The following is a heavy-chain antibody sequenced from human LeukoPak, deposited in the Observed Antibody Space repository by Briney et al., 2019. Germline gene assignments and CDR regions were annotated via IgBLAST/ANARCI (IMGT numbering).Heavy chain of an antibody. D-gene: IGHD4-17*01. J-gene: IGHJ3*02. Sequence: SETLSLTCTVPGSSISSYYWSWIRQPPGKGLEWIGYIYYSGSTNYNPSLKGRVTISVDTSKNHFSLKLSSVTAADTAVYYCARGAGTTVSTKGAFDIWGQGTMVTVSS. CDR3: ARGAGTTVSTKGAFDI. CDR2: IYYSGST. CDR1: GSSISSYY. V-gene: IGHV4-59*01.